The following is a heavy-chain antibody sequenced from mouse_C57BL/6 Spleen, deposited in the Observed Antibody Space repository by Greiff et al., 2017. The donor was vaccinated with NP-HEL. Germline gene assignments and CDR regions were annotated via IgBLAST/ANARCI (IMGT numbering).Heavy chain of an antibody. CDR3: ARTPYDYDGAWFAY. D-gene: IGHD2-4*01. J-gene: IGHJ3*01. CDR1: GYTFTSYW. Sequence: VQLQQSGAELAKPGASVKLSCKASGYTFTSYWMHWVKQRPGQGLEWIGYINPTSGYTKYNQKFKDKATLTADKSSRTAYMQLSSLTYEDSAFYYCARTPYDYDGAWFAYWGQGTLVTVSA. CDR2: INPTSGYT. V-gene: IGHV1-7*01.